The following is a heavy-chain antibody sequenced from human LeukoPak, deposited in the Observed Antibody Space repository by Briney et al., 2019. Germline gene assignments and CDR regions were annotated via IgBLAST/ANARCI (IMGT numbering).Heavy chain of an antibody. J-gene: IGHJ3*02. Sequence: TGGSLRLSCAASGFTFRSSWIHWVRQVPGKGLVWVSRINSDGSTTNYADSVKGRFTISRDNAKNSLYLQMNSLRAEDTAVYYCARVPHYYDSSARPEGAFDIWGQGTMVTVSS. V-gene: IGHV3-74*01. CDR2: INSDGSTT. CDR3: ARVPHYYDSSARPEGAFDI. D-gene: IGHD3-22*01. CDR1: GFTFRSSW.